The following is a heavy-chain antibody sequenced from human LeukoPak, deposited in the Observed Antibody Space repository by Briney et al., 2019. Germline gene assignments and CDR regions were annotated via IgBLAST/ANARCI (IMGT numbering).Heavy chain of an antibody. CDR2: ISSSSTI. J-gene: IGHJ6*03. D-gene: IGHD5-12*01. CDR1: GFTFSSYS. V-gene: IGHV3-48*04. Sequence: PGGSLRLSCAASGFTFSSYSMNWVRQAPGKGLEWVSYISSSSTIYYADSVKGRFTISRDNAKNSLYLQMNSLRAEDTAVYYCARGSGDSGYDWVYYYYYMDVWGKGTTVTVSS. CDR3: ARGSGDSGYDWVYYYYYMDV.